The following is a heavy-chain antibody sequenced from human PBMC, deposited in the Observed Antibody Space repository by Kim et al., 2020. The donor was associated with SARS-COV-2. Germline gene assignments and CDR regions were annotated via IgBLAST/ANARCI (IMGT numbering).Heavy chain of an antibody. V-gene: IGHV3-74*01. Sequence: GGYLRLSCAASGFTFSGYWMHWVRQAPGKGLVWVSRINIDESTTTYADSVKGRFTISRDNAKNTLYLQMNSLRAEDTAVYYCARARNGFDYWGQGTLVTVSS. CDR2: INIDESTT. CDR1: GFTFSGYW. CDR3: ARARNGFDY. D-gene: IGHD2-8*01. J-gene: IGHJ4*02.